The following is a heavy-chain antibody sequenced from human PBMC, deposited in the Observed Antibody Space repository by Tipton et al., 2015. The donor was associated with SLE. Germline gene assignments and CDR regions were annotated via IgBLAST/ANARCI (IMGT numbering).Heavy chain of an antibody. Sequence: SLRLSCAASGFTFSGYEMHWVRQAPGKGLEWVAVISYDGDKKYYVDSVKGRFTISRDNSKNTLYLQMNSLRAEDTAVYYCARGAYSSSWYQNWFDPWGQGTLVTVSS. CDR1: GFTFSGYE. CDR3: ARGAYSSSWYQNWFDP. D-gene: IGHD6-13*01. CDR2: ISYDGDKK. J-gene: IGHJ5*02. V-gene: IGHV3-30*14.